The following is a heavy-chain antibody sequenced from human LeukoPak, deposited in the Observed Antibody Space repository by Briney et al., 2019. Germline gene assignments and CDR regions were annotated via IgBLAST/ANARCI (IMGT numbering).Heavy chain of an antibody. D-gene: IGHD5-12*01. J-gene: IGHJ4*02. CDR2: IYTSGST. CDR1: GGSISSGSYY. CDR3: ARGKQVAATIPWAFDY. Sequence: PSETLSLTCTVSGGSISSGSYYWSWIRQPAGKGLEWIGRIYTSGSTNYNPSLKSRVTISVDTSKNQFSLKLSSVTAADTAVYYCARGKQVAATIPWAFDYWGQGTLVTVSS. V-gene: IGHV4-61*02.